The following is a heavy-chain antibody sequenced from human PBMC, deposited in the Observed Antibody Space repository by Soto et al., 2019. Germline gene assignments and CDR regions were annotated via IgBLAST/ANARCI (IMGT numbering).Heavy chain of an antibody. J-gene: IGHJ4*02. D-gene: IGHD6-19*01. CDR1: VTVPSNY. CDR2: IYSAGST. Sequence: EVQLVESGGGLVQPGGSLRLSCAASVTVPSNYMTWVRQAPGKGLEWVSVIYSAGSTYYADSVKGRFTISRDNSRNTRYLQMNGLRAEDTAVYYCARDTVAVAGKDYWGQGTLVTVSS. V-gene: IGHV3-66*01. CDR3: ARDTVAVAGKDY.